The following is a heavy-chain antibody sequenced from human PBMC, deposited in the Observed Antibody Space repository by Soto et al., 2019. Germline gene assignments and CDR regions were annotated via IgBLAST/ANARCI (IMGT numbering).Heavy chain of an antibody. D-gene: IGHD2-15*01. Sequence: QVQLVESGGGVVQPGRSLRLSCAASGFTFSSYGMHWARQVPGEGLEWVAVISYDGNRKYYADSVKGRFTISRDFSKSTVDEHMNSLRAEVSAVYFCARKGHGGRWSIDYRVQGSLVTVSS. V-gene: IGHV3-30*03. CDR2: ISYDGNRK. CDR3: ARKGHGGRWSIDY. CDR1: GFTFSSYG. J-gene: IGHJ4*02.